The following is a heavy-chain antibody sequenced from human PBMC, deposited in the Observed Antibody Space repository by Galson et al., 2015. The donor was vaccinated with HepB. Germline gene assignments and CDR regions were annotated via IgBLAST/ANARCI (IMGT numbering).Heavy chain of an antibody. CDR1: GFTFSSYN. CDR3: ARDPYSGTYYAYYYYMDV. CDR2: IASSSSYI. V-gene: IGHV3-21*01. Sequence: SLRLSCAASGFTFSSYNMNWVRQAPGKGLEWVSSIASSSSYIYYADSVKGRFTISRDNAKNSLYLQMNSLRAEDTAVYYCARDPYSGTYYAYYYYMDVWGKGTTVTVSS. D-gene: IGHD1-26*01. J-gene: IGHJ6*03.